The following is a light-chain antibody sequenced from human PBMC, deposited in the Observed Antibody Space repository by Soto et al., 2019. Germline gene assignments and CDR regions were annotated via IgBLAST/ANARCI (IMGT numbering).Light chain of an antibody. CDR1: SSDVGGYNY. CDR2: EVS. J-gene: IGLJ1*01. CDR3: SSYTSSSTLV. Sequence: QSALTQPASVSGSPGQSITISCTGTSSDVGGYNYVSWYQPHPGKAPKLMIYEVSNRPSGVSNRFSGSKSGNTASLTISGLQAEEEADYYCSSYTSSSTLVFGTPTKLNVL. V-gene: IGLV2-14*01.